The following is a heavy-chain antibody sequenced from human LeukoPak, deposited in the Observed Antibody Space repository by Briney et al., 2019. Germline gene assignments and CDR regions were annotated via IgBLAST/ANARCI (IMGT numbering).Heavy chain of an antibody. D-gene: IGHD3-10*01. CDR3: AKSGDFRGVISPFDY. CDR1: GFTFSSYA. Sequence: GGSLRLSCAASGFTFSSYAMHWVRQAPGKGLEWVSVISYDGSNKYYADSVKGRFTISRDNSKNTLYQQMNSLRAEDTAVYYCAKSGDFRGVISPFDYWGQGTLVTVSS. CDR2: ISYDGSNK. J-gene: IGHJ4*02. V-gene: IGHV3-30-3*02.